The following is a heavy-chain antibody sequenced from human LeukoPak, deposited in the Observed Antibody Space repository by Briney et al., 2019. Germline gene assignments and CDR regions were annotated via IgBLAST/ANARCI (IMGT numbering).Heavy chain of an antibody. V-gene: IGHV4-30-2*01. Sequence: LQSPSLTPALSLGSTCRGGYCAGSVRHPPGDGLEWIGYIYHSRSNYYKPSLKSRVTISVDRSKNQFSLQLSSVTAADTAVYYCARGEEWEPTDYWGQGTPVTVS. CDR1: LGSTCRGGYC. CDR3: ARGEEWEPTDY. J-gene: IGHJ4*02. CDR2: IYHSRSN. D-gene: IGHD1-26*01.